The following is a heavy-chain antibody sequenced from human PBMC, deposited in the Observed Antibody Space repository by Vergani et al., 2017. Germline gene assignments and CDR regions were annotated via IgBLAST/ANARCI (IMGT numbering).Heavy chain of an antibody. CDR3: ARSSGTWWFDP. Sequence: QLQLQESGPGLVKPSETLSLTCTVSGGSISSSSYYWGWIRQPPGKGLEWIGSIYYSGSTYYNPSLKSRVTISVDTSKNQFSLKLSSVTAADTAVYYCARSSGTWWFDPWGQGTLVTVSA. J-gene: IGHJ5*02. V-gene: IGHV4-39*07. CDR2: IYYSGST. CDR1: GGSISSSSYY. D-gene: IGHD1-1*01.